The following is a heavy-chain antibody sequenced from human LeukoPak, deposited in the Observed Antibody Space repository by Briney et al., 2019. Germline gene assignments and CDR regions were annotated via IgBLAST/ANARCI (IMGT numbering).Heavy chain of an antibody. CDR2: ISGDGGST. V-gene: IGHV3-43*02. D-gene: IGHD6-19*01. J-gene: IGHJ4*02. Sequence: GGSLGLSCAAPGFLFHDYAIHWVRQAPGKGLEWVSLISGDGGSTFYADSVKGRFTISRDNSKNSLYLQMNSLRSDDTALYYCARESESSGWYDYWGQGTLVTVSS. CDR3: ARESESSGWYDY. CDR1: GFLFHDYA.